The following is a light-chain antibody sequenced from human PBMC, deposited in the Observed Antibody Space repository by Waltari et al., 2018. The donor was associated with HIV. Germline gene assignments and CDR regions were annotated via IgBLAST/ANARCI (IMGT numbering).Light chain of an antibody. CDR3: CSYAGSYTFV. J-gene: IGLJ1*01. CDR2: DIT. Sequence: QSALTQPRSVSGSPGQSVSISCTGTSSDVGGYTFVSWYQQHPGKAPKRLIYDITKRPSGVPDRFSCSKSGHTASLTISGLQSEDEADYYCCSYAGSYTFVFGSGTKVTVL. V-gene: IGLV2-11*01. CDR1: SSDVGGYTF.